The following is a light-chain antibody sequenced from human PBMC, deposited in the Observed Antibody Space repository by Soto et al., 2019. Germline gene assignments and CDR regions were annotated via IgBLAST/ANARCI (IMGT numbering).Light chain of an antibody. CDR3: QQYSTYIRT. Sequence: DIQMTQSPSTLSASVGDRVTITCRASQSIGSWLAWFQQKPGKAPELLIYDASSLGSGVPPRFSGSGSGTEFTLTVSSLQPADFATYYGQQYSTYIRTFGQGTKVEVK. CDR2: DAS. V-gene: IGKV1-5*01. J-gene: IGKJ1*01. CDR1: QSIGSW.